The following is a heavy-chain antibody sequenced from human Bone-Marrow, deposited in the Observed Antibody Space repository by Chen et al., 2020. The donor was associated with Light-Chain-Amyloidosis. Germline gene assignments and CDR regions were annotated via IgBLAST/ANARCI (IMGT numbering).Heavy chain of an antibody. D-gene: IGHD5-12*01. V-gene: IGHV5-51*01. CDR1: GYSFTASW. CDR2: VYPINSDI. CDR3: ATPGFMGGFALDF. Sequence: GADVKKPGESLRISCKASGYSFTASWIGWVRQMPGKGLEWMGIVYPINSDIRYSPSFQGLVTISADTSTGTAYLQWSSLKASDTAMYFCATPGFMGGFALDFWGQGTLVTVSS. J-gene: IGHJ4*02.